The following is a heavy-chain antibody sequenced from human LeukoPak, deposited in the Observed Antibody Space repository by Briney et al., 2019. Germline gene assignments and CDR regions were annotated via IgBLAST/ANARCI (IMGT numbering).Heavy chain of an antibody. Sequence: SETLSLTCTVSGGSISSYYWSWIRQPPGKGLEWIGEITPSVSTNYNPSLKSRVSISIDTSKKKLSLRLTSVTAADSAVYYCASSFYYDSRDYWGQGTLVTVSS. D-gene: IGHD3-22*01. CDR2: ITPSVST. V-gene: IGHV4-34*01. CDR3: ASSFYYDSRDY. J-gene: IGHJ4*02. CDR1: GGSISSYY.